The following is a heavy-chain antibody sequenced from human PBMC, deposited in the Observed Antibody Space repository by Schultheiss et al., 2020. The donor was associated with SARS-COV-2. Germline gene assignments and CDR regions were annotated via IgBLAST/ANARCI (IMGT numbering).Heavy chain of an antibody. J-gene: IGHJ4*02. CDR3: AREGPLGSYSFDY. D-gene: IGHD7-27*01. V-gene: IGHV4-34*01. CDR1: GGSFSGYY. Sequence: SETLSLTCAVYGGSFSGYYWSWIRQPPGKGLEWIGEINHSGSTNYNPSLKSRVTISVDTSKNQFSLKLSSVTAADTAVYYCAREGPLGSYSFDYRGQGTLVTVSS. CDR2: INHSGST.